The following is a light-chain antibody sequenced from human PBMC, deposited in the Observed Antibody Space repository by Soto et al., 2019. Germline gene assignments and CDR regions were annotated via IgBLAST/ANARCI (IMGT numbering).Light chain of an antibody. CDR3: QQLNSFPWT. V-gene: IGKV1-9*01. Sequence: IQLTQSPSSLSASVGDRVTITCRASQGISRYLAWYQQKPGEAPKLLIYAASTLQTGVPSRFSCSGSGSDFTLTISSLQPEDFATYYCQQLNSFPWTFGQGSTVEIK. CDR2: AAS. CDR1: QGISRY. J-gene: IGKJ1*01.